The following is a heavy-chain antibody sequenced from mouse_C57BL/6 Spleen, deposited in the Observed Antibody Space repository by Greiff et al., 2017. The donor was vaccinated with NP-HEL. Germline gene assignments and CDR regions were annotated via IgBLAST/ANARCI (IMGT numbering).Heavy chain of an antibody. D-gene: IGHD1-1*01. Sequence: QVQLKESGPGILQSSQTLSLTCSFSGFSLSTSGMGVSWIRQPSGKGLEWLAHIYWDDDKRYNPSLKSRLTISKDNSRSQLYLKITSVDTADTATYYCAVHYYGSINYFDYWGQGTTLTVSS. CDR1: GFSLSTSGMG. J-gene: IGHJ2*01. V-gene: IGHV8-12*01. CDR2: IYWDDDK. CDR3: AVHYYGSINYFDY.